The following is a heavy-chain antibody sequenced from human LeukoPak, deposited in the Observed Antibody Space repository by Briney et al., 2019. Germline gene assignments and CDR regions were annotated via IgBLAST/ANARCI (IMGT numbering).Heavy chain of an antibody. D-gene: IGHD5-12*01. Sequence: PGGSLRLSCAASGFTFSSYGMHWVRQAPGKGLDWVAVIWYDGGNKYYADSVKGRFTISRDNSKNTLYLQMNSLRAEDTAVYYCAKRSGYDSGWFDSWGQGTLVTVSS. V-gene: IGHV3-33*06. J-gene: IGHJ5*01. CDR3: AKRSGYDSGWFDS. CDR1: GFTFSSYG. CDR2: IWYDGGNK.